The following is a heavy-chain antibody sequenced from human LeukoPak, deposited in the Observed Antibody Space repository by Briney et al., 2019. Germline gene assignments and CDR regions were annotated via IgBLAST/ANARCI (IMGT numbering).Heavy chain of an antibody. D-gene: IGHD2-2*01. CDR1: GYTLTELS. V-gene: IGHV1-24*01. CDR2: FDPEDGET. Sequence: ASVKVSCKVSGYTLTELSMHWVRQAPGKGLEWVGGFDPEDGETIYAQKFQGRVTMTEDTSTDTAYMELSSLRSEDTAVYYCATGGVPAAISYYYYGMDVWGQGTTVTVSS. J-gene: IGHJ6*02. CDR3: ATGGVPAAISYYYYGMDV.